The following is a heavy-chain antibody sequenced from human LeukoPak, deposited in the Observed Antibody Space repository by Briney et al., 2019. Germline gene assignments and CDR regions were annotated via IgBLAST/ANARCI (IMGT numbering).Heavy chain of an antibody. D-gene: IGHD5-18*01. CDR3: AKGYNYAYEY. V-gene: IGHV3-53*01. J-gene: IGHJ4*02. Sequence: PGGSLRLSCAASGFTVSSSYMSWVRQAPGKGLEWVSLIYSGGSTYYAASVKGRFTISRDNSKNTLHLQMNSLRPEDTAVYYCAKGYNYAYEYWGQGTLVTVSS. CDR1: GFTVSSSY. CDR2: IYSGGST.